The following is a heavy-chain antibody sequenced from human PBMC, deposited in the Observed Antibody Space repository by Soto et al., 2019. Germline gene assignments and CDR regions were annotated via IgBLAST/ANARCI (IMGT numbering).Heavy chain of an antibody. CDR3: ALAVAGHDY. V-gene: IGHV3-53*01. CDR1: GFTVSSNY. CDR2: IYSGGST. J-gene: IGHJ4*02. Sequence: GGSLSLSCAASGFTVSSNYMSWVRQAPGKGLEWVSVIYSGGSTYYADSVKGRFTISRDNSKNTLYLQMNSLRAEDTAVYYCALAVAGHDYWGQGTLVTVSS. D-gene: IGHD6-19*01.